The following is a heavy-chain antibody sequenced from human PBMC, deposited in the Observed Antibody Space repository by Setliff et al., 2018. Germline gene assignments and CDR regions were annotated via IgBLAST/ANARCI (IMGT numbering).Heavy chain of an antibody. Sequence: PSETLSLTCTVNGGSFSDYYWGWIRQSPGKRPEWIAEINQSGNTNYNPSLNSRVSVSVDTPTNQFSLKVFSVTAADTAVYYCRFWSSYYKNDYWAQGTLVTVSS. CDR2: INQSGNT. CDR3: RFWSSYYKNDY. J-gene: IGHJ4*02. V-gene: IGHV4-34*01. CDR1: GGSFSDYY. D-gene: IGHD3-3*01.